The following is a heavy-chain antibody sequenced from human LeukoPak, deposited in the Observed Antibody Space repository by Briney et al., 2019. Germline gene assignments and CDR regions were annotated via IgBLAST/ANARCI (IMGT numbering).Heavy chain of an antibody. D-gene: IGHD4-4*01. CDR3: ARAVQSYSNFDY. CDR1: GGSFSGYY. J-gene: IGHJ4*02. V-gene: IGHV4-34*01. Sequence: SETLSLTCAVYGGSFSGYYWSWIRQPPGKGLEWIGEINHSGSTYYNPSLKSRVTISVDRSKNQFSLKLSSVTAADTAVYYCARAVQSYSNFDYWGQGTLVTVSS. CDR2: INHSGST.